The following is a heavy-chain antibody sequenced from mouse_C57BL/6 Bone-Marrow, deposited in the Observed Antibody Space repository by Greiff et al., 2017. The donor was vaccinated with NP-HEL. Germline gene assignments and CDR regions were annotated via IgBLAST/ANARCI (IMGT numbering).Heavy chain of an antibody. J-gene: IGHJ4*01. CDR1: GYSITSGYY. Sequence: VQLKESGPGLVKPSQSLSLTCSVTGYSITSGYYWNWIRQFPGNKLEWMGYISYDGSNNYNPSLKNRISITLDTSKNQFFLKLNSVTTEDTATYYCARTGTRAMDYWGQGTSVTVSS. CDR2: ISYDGSN. D-gene: IGHD4-1*01. V-gene: IGHV3-6*01. CDR3: ARTGTRAMDY.